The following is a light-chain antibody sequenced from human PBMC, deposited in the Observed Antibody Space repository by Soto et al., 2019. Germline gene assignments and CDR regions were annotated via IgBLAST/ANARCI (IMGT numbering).Light chain of an antibody. CDR1: QSVSSY. J-gene: IGKJ2*01. CDR2: DAS. Sequence: EIVLTQSPATLSLSPGERATISCRASQSVSSYLAWYQQKPGQAPRLLIYDASNRATGIPARFSGSGSGTDFTLTISSLEPEDFAVYYCQQRSNWPRYTFGQGTKVDIK. V-gene: IGKV3-11*01. CDR3: QQRSNWPRYT.